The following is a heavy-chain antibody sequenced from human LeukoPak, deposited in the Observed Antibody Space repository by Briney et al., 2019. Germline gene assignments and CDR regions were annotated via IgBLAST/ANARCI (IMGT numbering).Heavy chain of an antibody. CDR2: IYYSGST. Sequence: PSETLSLTCTVSGGSISSYYWSWIRRPPGKGLEWIGYIYYSGSTNYNPSLKSRVTISVDTSKNQFSLKLSSVTAADTAVYYCARDSIAAGGFDYWGQGTLVTVSS. CDR1: GGSISSYY. J-gene: IGHJ4*02. V-gene: IGHV4-59*01. D-gene: IGHD6-13*01. CDR3: ARDSIAAGGFDY.